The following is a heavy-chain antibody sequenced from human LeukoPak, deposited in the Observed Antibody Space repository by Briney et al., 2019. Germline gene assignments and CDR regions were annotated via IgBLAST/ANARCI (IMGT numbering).Heavy chain of an antibody. V-gene: IGHV1-69*13. Sequence: SVKVSCKASGGTFISYAISWVRQAPGQGLEWMGGIIPFFGTANYAQKFQGRVTITADESTSTAYMELSSLRSEDTAVYYCARGPLSDYDILTGSRTYYYYYMDVWGKGTTVTVSS. CDR3: ARGPLSDYDILTGSRTYYYYYMDV. CDR1: GGTFISYA. CDR2: IIPFFGTA. J-gene: IGHJ6*03. D-gene: IGHD3-9*01.